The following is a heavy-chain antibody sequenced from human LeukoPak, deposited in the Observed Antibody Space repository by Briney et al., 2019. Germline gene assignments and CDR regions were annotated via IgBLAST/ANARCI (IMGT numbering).Heavy chain of an antibody. CDR3: ARYGSGSRRDY. CDR2: IYSGGST. V-gene: IGHV3-53*01. CDR1: GFTVSSNY. Sequence: GGSLRLSCAASGFTVSSNYMSWVRQAPGKGLEWVSVIYSGGSTYYADSVKGRFTISRDNSKNTLYLQMNSLRAEDTAVYYCARYGSGSRRDYWGQGTLVTVSS. D-gene: IGHD3-10*01. J-gene: IGHJ4*02.